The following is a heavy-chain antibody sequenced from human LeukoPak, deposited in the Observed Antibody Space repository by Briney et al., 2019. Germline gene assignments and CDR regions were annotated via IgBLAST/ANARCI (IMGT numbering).Heavy chain of an antibody. CDR2: IGGRDDRT. Sequence: GGSLILSCATSGFTFTGHTMTWFRQAPGKGLEWVSIIGGRDDRTYYADYVEGRFAISRDTSKNILYLQMNSLRAEDTAVYYCAKDPDPLYDLWSGYKWGQGTLVTVSS. D-gene: IGHD3-3*01. CDR3: AKDPDPLYDLWSGYK. V-gene: IGHV3-23*01. CDR1: GFTFTGHT. J-gene: IGHJ4*02.